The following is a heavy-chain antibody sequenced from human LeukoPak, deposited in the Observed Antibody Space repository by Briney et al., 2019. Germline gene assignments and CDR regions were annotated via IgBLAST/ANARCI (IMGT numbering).Heavy chain of an antibody. J-gene: IGHJ4*02. CDR2: ISGGGGTT. D-gene: IGHD3-16*01. CDR3: AKDRLRYFDY. Sequence: GGSLRLSCAASGFTFRSYSMSWVRQAPGKGLEWVSTISGGGGTTYYADSVKGRFTISRGNSKNTMYLQMNSLTAEDTAVYYCAKDRLRYFDYWGQGTLVTVSS. V-gene: IGHV3-23*01. CDR1: GFTFRSYS.